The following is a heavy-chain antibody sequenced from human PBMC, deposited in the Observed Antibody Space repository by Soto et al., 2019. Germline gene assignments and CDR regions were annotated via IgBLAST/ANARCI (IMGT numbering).Heavy chain of an antibody. J-gene: IGHJ4*02. CDR1: GYSFTSYW. D-gene: IGHD3-3*01. Sequence: GESLKISCKGSGYSFTSYWIGWVRQMPGKGLELMGIIYPGDSDTRYSPSFQGQVTISADKSISTAYLQWSSLKASDTAVYYCARGNDDFWSGYYVSADPIYWGQGTLVTVSS. V-gene: IGHV5-51*01. CDR2: IYPGDSDT. CDR3: ARGNDDFWSGYYVSADPIY.